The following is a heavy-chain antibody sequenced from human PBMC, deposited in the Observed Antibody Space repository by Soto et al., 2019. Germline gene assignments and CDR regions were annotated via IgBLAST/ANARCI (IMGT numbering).Heavy chain of an antibody. CDR2: TRGKANSYTT. J-gene: IGHJ4*02. D-gene: IGHD2-2*01. V-gene: IGHV3-72*01. CDR1: GFTFSDHN. CDR3: TSQPPSRPLDF. Sequence: GGSLRLSCVASGFTFSDHNIDWVRQAPGKGLEWVGRTRGKANSYTTDYAASVKGRFTISRDDSKNSAFLQMNSLKTEDTALYYWTSQPPSRPLDFWGEAFPVTVS.